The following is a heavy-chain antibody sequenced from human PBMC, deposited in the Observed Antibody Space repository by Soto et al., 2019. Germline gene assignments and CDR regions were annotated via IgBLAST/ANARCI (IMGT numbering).Heavy chain of an antibody. CDR3: ARDQDAFDI. CDR1: GFDFNYYS. Sequence: EVQLVQSGGGLVKPGGSLRLSCAASGFDFNYYSMIWVRQAPGKGLECVASISSASRHIFYVDAVKGRFTVSRDNAKNSLYLQMHSLKAEDTAVYYCARDQDAFDIWGQGTAVNVSS. V-gene: IGHV3-21*02. CDR2: ISSASRHI. J-gene: IGHJ3*02.